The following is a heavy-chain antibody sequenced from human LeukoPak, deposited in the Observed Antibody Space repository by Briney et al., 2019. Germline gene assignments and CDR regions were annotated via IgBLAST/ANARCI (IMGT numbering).Heavy chain of an antibody. V-gene: IGHV3-33*01. CDR2: IWYDGSDK. Sequence: GGSLRLSCAASGFTFSNYGMHWVRQAPGKGLEWVAVIWYDGSDKYYADSVKGRFTISRDNSKNTLYLQMNSLRTEDTAVYYCARGNWYSSGWYFGMDVWGQGTTVTVSS. D-gene: IGHD6-19*01. CDR1: GFTFSNYG. CDR3: ARGNWYSSGWYFGMDV. J-gene: IGHJ6*02.